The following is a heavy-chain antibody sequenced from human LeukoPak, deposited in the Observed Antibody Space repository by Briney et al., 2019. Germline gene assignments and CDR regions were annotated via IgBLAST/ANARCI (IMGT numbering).Heavy chain of an antibody. CDR1: GFTFSSYS. V-gene: IGHV3-21*01. D-gene: IGHD5-18*01. CDR2: ISSSSSYI. Sequence: PGGSLRLSCAASGFTFSSYSMNWVRQAPGKGLEWVSSISSSSSYIYYADSVKGRFTISRDNAKNSLYLQMNSLRAEDTAVYYCAICYVDTAMVEYPTFDYWGQGTLVTVSS. J-gene: IGHJ4*02. CDR3: AICYVDTAMVEYPTFDY.